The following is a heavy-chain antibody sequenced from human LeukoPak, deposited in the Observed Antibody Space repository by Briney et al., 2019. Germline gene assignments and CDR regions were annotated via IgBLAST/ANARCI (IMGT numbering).Heavy chain of an antibody. CDR2: IIPIFGTA. Sequence: SVKVSYKASGGTFSSYAISWVRQAPGQGLEWMGGIIPIFGTANYAQKFQGRVTITADESTSTAYMELSSLRSEDTAVYYCARNRNGDYYYYYMDVWGKGTTVTVSS. CDR3: ARNRNGDYYYYYMDV. J-gene: IGHJ6*03. V-gene: IGHV1-69*13. D-gene: IGHD2-8*01. CDR1: GGTFSSYA.